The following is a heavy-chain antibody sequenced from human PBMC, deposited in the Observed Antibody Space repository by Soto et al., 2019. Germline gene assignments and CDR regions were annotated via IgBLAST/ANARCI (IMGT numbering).Heavy chain of an antibody. Sequence: SETLSLTCTVSGGSISSSSYYWGWIRQPPGKGLEWIGSIYYSGSTYYNPSLKSRVTISVDTSKNQFSLKLSSVTAADTAVYYCARVWKQLVPTYFDYWGQGTLVTVSS. CDR3: ARVWKQLVPTYFDY. CDR2: IYYSGST. V-gene: IGHV4-39*01. D-gene: IGHD6-6*01. CDR1: GGSISSSSYY. J-gene: IGHJ4*02.